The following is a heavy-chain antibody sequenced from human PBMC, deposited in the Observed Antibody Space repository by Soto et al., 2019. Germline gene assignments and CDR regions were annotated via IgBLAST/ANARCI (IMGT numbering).Heavy chain of an antibody. CDR1: GFTFSRYW. J-gene: IGHJ3*02. Sequence: EVQLVESGGGLVQPGGSLRLSCAASGFTFSRYWMSWVRQAPGKGLEWVANIKQDGSEKYYVDSVKGRFTIYRDNAKNSLYLQMNSLRAEDTAVYYCASNIVVVPAAMRFDAFDIWGQGTMVTVSS. V-gene: IGHV3-7*01. CDR2: IKQDGSEK. D-gene: IGHD2-2*01. CDR3: ASNIVVVPAAMRFDAFDI.